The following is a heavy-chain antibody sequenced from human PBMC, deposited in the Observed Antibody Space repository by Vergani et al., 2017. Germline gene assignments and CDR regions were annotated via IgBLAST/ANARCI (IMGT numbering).Heavy chain of an antibody. CDR2: ISSSSSTI. Sequence: EVQLVESGGGLVQPGGSLRLSCAASGFTFCSYSMNWVRQAPGKGLEWVSYISSSSSTIYYADSVKGRFTISRDNAKNSLYLQMNSLRAEDTAVYYCARLPRGPWNFDLWGRGTLITVSS. J-gene: IGHJ2*01. V-gene: IGHV3-48*01. CDR1: GFTFCSYS. CDR3: ARLPRGPWNFDL.